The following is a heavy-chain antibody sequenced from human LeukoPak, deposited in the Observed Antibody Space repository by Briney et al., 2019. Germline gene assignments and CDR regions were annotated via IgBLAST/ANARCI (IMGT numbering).Heavy chain of an antibody. J-gene: IGHJ5*01. Sequence: GGSLRLSCAASGFTFGNYGMNWVRQAPGKGLEWVSYITSGSSRIHYADSVKGRFTISRDGAKNSLYLQINSLRDEDTAVYYCARGQLWLDFWGQGALVTVSS. D-gene: IGHD5-18*01. CDR3: ARGQLWLDF. CDR1: GFTFGNYG. V-gene: IGHV3-48*02. CDR2: ITSGSSRI.